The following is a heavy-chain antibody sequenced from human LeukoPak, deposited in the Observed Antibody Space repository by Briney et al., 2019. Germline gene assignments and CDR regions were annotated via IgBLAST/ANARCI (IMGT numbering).Heavy chain of an antibody. CDR3: ARHDWGGPRPYYFDY. Sequence: PSETLSLTCTVSGGSISSYYWSWIRQPAGKGLEWIGRIYTSGSTNYNPSLKSRVTMSVDTSKNQFSLKLSSVTAADTAVYYCARHDWGGPRPYYFDYWGQGTLVTVSS. CDR2: IYTSGST. D-gene: IGHD7-27*01. CDR1: GGSISSYY. V-gene: IGHV4-4*07. J-gene: IGHJ4*02.